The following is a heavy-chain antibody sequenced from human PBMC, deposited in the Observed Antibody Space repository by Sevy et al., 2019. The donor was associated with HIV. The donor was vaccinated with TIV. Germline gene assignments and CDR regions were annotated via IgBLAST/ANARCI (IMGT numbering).Heavy chain of an antibody. CDR3: ARSQNVDSAPFDY. CDR2: INHSGST. CDR1: GGSFSGYY. Sequence: SETLSLTCAVYGGSFSGYYWSWIRQPPGKGLEWIGEINHSGSTNYNPSLKSRLTISVDMSKNKVYLKLSSVTAADTAVYFCARSQNVDSAPFDYWGQGALVTVSS. J-gene: IGHJ4*02. D-gene: IGHD5-18*01. V-gene: IGHV4-34*10.